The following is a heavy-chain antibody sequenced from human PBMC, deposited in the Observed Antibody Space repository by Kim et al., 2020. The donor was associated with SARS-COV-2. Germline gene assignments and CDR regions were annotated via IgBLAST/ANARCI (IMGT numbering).Heavy chain of an antibody. CDR3: ARHFTYYYDSRDWFDP. J-gene: IGHJ5*02. V-gene: IGHV4-59*08. Sequence: SLQRRVTISVDTSKNQFSLKLSSVTAADTAVYYCARHFTYYYDSRDWFDPWGQGTLVTVSS. D-gene: IGHD3-22*01.